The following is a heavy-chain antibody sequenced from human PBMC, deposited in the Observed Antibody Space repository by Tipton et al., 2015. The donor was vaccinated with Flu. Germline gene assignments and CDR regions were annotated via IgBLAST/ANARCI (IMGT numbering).Heavy chain of an antibody. D-gene: IGHD5-18*01. CDR2: IIPIVNTA. Sequence: QVQLVQSGAEVKKPGSSVKVSCKASGGTFNIYPMGWVRQAPGQGLEWMGGIIPIVNTATYAQKFQGRVTITADESTNTTHMEVRSLRSEDTAIYYCVREGSQYSGGQGTVVTVSA. V-gene: IGHV1-69*01. J-gene: IGHJ4*01. CDR3: VREGSQYS. CDR1: GGTFNIYP.